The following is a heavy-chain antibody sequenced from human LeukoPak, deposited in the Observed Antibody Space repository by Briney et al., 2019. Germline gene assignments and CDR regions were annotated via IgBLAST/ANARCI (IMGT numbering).Heavy chain of an antibody. CDR2: IYYSGST. V-gene: IGHV4-59*08. D-gene: IGHD3-16*01. J-gene: IGHJ4*02. CDR3: ARADGGDNGYYFDY. CDR1: GGSISSYY. Sequence: NPSETLSLTCTVSGGSISSYYWSWIRQPPGKGLEWIGYIYYSGSTNYNPSLKSRVTVSVDPSKNQFSLKLSSVTAADTAVYYCARADGGDNGYYFDYWGQGTLVTVSS.